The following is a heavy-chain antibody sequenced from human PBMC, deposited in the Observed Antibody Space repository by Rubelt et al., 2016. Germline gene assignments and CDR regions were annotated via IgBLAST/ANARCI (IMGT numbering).Heavy chain of an antibody. D-gene: IGHD6-19*01. V-gene: IGHV3-53*01. J-gene: IGHJ4*02. CDR2: IYSGGKT. Sequence: EVQLVESGGGLIQPEGSLRLSCAASGFTVSNNYINWVRQAPGQGLEWVSVIYSGGKTYYGDPVKGSFTISRDNSKNTVYLQMNSLRAEDTAIYYCARDGWHDFDYWGQGILVTVSS. CDR1: GFTVSNNY. CDR3: ARDGWHDFDY.